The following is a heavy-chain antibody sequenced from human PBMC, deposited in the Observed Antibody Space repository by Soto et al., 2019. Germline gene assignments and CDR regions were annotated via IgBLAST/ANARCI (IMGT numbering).Heavy chain of an antibody. D-gene: IGHD1-26*01. J-gene: IGHJ4*02. Sequence: LRLSCAASGFTFGDYAMHWVRQAPGKGLEWVSGINWNSGTTTYSDSVKGRFTISRDNAKNTVYLQMNSLRVEDTAHYYCARDLRGSPDYWGQGTPVTVSS. CDR1: GFTFGDYA. V-gene: IGHV3-9*01. CDR2: INWNSGTT. CDR3: ARDLRGSPDY.